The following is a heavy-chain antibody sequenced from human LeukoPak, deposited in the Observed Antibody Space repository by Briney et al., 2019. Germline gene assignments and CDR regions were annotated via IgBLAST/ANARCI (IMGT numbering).Heavy chain of an antibody. CDR2: IYHSGST. V-gene: IGHV4-61*02. CDR1: GGSISSGSYY. Sequence: SQTLSLTCTVSGGSISSGSYYWSWIRQPAGKGLEWIGRIYHSGSTYYNPSLKSRVTISVDTSKNQFSLKLSSVTAADTAVYYCARDSKGSGWYLLTWFDPWGQGTLVTVSS. D-gene: IGHD6-19*01. J-gene: IGHJ5*02. CDR3: ARDSKGSGWYLLTWFDP.